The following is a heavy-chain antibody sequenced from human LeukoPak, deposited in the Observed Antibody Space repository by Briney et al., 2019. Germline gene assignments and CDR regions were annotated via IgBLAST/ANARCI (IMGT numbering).Heavy chain of an antibody. Sequence: SETLSLTCTVSGGSISSGGYYWSWIRQPLGKGLEWIGYIYHSGSTYYNPSLKSRVTISVDRSKNQFSLKLSSVTAADTAVYYCARGGAYSSGWYGGYWGQGTLVTVSS. D-gene: IGHD6-19*01. CDR1: GGSISSGGYY. V-gene: IGHV4-30-2*01. CDR3: ARGGAYSSGWYGGY. CDR2: IYHSGST. J-gene: IGHJ4*02.